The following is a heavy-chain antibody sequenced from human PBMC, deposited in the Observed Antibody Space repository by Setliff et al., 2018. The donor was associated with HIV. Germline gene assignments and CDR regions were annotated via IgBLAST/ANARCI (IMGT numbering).Heavy chain of an antibody. CDR1: GFTFSSCW. Sequence: GGSLRLSCAASGFTFSSCWVTWVRQGPGKGLEWVSRINTDGSSTTYADSVKGRFTISRDTSKDTLYLQMNSLRAEDTAVYYCARVVGVAPYYYMDVWGKGTTVTVSS. D-gene: IGHD2-15*01. CDR3: ARVVGVAPYYYMDV. V-gene: IGHV3-74*01. J-gene: IGHJ6*03. CDR2: INTDGSST.